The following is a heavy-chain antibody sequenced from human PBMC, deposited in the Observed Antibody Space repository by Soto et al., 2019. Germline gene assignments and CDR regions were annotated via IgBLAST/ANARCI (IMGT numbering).Heavy chain of an antibody. V-gene: IGHV2-26*01. CDR2: FFSDAER. CDR3: ARMDGDSNYYATDV. CDR1: GFSLGNGRMG. Sequence: SGPTLVNPTETLTLTCTVSGFSLGNGRMGVSWIRQPPGKPLEWLAHFFSDAERSYSASMQSRLTMSMDTSGSQVVLIMTNMDPVDTATYYCARMDGDSNYYATDVWGPGTTVTVSS. D-gene: IGHD4-17*01. J-gene: IGHJ6*02.